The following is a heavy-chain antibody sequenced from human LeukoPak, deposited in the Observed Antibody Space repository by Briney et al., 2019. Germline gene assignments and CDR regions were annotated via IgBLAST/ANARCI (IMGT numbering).Heavy chain of an antibody. Sequence: GGSLRLSCAASGFTFSSFGMHWVRQAPGKGLEWVAFISDDGTTTYYGDSVKGRFTISRDNSKNTLDLQMNSLRPEDTAVYYCAKDLRGSSWYNWFDPWGQGTLVTVSS. CDR1: GFTFSSFG. D-gene: IGHD6-13*01. J-gene: IGHJ5*02. CDR3: AKDLRGSSWYNWFDP. V-gene: IGHV3-30*18. CDR2: ISDDGTTT.